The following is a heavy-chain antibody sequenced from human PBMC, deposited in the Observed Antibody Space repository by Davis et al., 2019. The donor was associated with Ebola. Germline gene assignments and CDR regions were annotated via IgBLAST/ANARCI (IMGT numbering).Heavy chain of an antibody. CDR2: ISPLNGNT. V-gene: IGHV1-18*01. J-gene: IGHJ4*02. Sequence: ASVKVSCKASEGALSNSALSWVRQAPGQGLEWMGWISPLNGNTDYAQKFQGRVSLTTDASTSTAYMDLRSLRSEDTAVYYCAVVDLDYWGQGTLVTVSS. CDR3: AVVDLDY. D-gene: IGHD5-12*01. CDR1: EGALSNSA.